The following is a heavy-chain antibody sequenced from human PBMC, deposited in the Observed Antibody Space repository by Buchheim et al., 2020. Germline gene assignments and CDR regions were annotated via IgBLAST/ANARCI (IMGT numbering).Heavy chain of an antibody. J-gene: IGHJ6*02. CDR3: ARLAMKDGYYYYGMDV. CDR2: LYDRGTS. V-gene: IGHV4-39*02. CDR1: GGSISNSPFY. D-gene: IGHD2/OR15-2a*01. Sequence: QLQLQESGPAMVKPSDTLSLTCTVSGGSISNSPFYWGWIRQAPGKGLEWIGSLYDRGTSYYNPSLKTRVTISLATSENHFSLTLTSVTAADAAVYYCARLAMKDGYYYYGMDVWGQGTT.